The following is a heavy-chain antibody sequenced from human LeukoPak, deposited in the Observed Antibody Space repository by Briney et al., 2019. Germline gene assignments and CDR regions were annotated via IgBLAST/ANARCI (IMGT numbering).Heavy chain of an antibody. V-gene: IGHV1-8*03. CDR2: MNPNSGNT. Sequence: ASVKVSCKASGYTFTSYDINWVRQATGQGLEWMGSMNPNSGNTGYAQKFQGRVTITRNTSISTAYMELSSLTSEDTAVYYCARWGGAVAGDFRTFDYWGQGTLVTVSS. CDR1: GYTFTSYD. J-gene: IGHJ4*02. CDR3: ARWGGAVAGDFRTFDY. D-gene: IGHD6-19*01.